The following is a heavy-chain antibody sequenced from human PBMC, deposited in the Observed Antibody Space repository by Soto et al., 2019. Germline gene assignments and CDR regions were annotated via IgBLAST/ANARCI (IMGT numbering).Heavy chain of an antibody. CDR3: ARDLGELWPSVGGY. D-gene: IGHD1-26*01. V-gene: IGHV3-33*01. CDR2: IYYDGRNK. Sequence: QVQLVESGGGVVQPGRSLRLSCAASGFIFNTYGMHWVRQAPGKGLEGVAVIYYDGRNKYYADSVKGRFTISRDNSKNTLNLQMNSLRVEDTAVYYCARDLGELWPSVGGYWGQGTLVTVSS. J-gene: IGHJ4*02. CDR1: GFIFNTYG.